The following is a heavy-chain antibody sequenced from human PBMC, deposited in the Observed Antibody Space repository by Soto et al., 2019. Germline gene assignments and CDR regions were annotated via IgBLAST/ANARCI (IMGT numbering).Heavy chain of an antibody. V-gene: IGHV5-51*01. CDR1: GYSFTSYW. CDR3: ARGYYYDSSGYYYAFDI. CDR2: IYPGDSDT. D-gene: IGHD3-22*01. J-gene: IGHJ3*02. Sequence: GESLKISCKGSGYSFTSYWIGWVRQMPGKGLEWMGIIYPGDSDTRYSPSFQGQVTISADKSISTAYLQWSSLKASDTAMYYCARGYYYDSSGYYYAFDIWGQGQWSPSPQ.